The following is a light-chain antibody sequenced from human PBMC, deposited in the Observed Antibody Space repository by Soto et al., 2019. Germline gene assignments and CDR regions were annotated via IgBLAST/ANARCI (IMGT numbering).Light chain of an antibody. CDR1: SSDIGAHDY. CDR2: EVT. Sequence: QSALTQPASVSGSPGQSITISCTGTSSDIGAHDYVSWYRQHPGKAPKLLIYEVTNRPSGVSPRFSGSKSANTASLTISGLQVEDEADYYCSSYTSFASVVFGGGTKLTVL. J-gene: IGLJ2*01. V-gene: IGLV2-14*01. CDR3: SSYTSFASVV.